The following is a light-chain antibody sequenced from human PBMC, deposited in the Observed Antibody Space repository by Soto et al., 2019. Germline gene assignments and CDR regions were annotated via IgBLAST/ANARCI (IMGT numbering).Light chain of an antibody. J-gene: IGKJ5*01. V-gene: IGKV3-20*01. CDR1: QTVNSDY. CDR2: AAS. Sequence: EIVLTQSPGTLYLSPGERATLSFRASQTVNSDYLTWYQQKPGQAPRLLIYAASSGATGIPDRFSGSGSETDLTLTIDRLEPEDGEVYYCQYYGNSRITFGQGTRLEIK. CDR3: QYYGNSRIT.